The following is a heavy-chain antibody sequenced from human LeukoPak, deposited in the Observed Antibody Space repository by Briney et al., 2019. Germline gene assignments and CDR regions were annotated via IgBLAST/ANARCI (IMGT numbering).Heavy chain of an antibody. CDR2: ISAFNGNT. D-gene: IGHD3-10*01. V-gene: IGHV1-18*01. CDR3: ARDDGTGPYRFDS. J-gene: IGHJ4*02. Sequence: ASVKVSCKASGYTFTQYGISWMRQAPGQGPERMGWISAFNGNTKYPQRLQGRVTMTTDASTSTAYMDLRGLRSDDTAVYYCARDDGTGPYRFDSWGQGILVTVSS. CDR1: GYTFTQYG.